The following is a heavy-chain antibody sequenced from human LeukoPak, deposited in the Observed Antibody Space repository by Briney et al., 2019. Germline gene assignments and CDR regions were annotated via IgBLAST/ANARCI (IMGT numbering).Heavy chain of an antibody. J-gene: IGHJ6*02. D-gene: IGHD2-2*02. V-gene: IGHV1-2*04. CDR1: GYTFTGYY. CDR3: ARADCSSTSCYSYYYYGMDV. CDR2: INPNGGGT. Sequence: GASVKVSCKASGYTFTGYYMHWVRQAPGQGLEWMGWINPNGGGTNYAQKFQGWVTMTRDTSISTAYMELSRLRSDDTAVYYCARADCSSTSCYSYYYYGMDVWGQGTTVTVSS.